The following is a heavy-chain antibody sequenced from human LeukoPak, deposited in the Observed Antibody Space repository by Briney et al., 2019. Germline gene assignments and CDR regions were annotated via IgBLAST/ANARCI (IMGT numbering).Heavy chain of an antibody. Sequence: RGSLRLSCAASGFTFSSYSMNWVSHAPGKGLEWVSSISSSSSYIYYADSVKGRFTISRDNAKNSLYLQINSLRAEDTALYYCASVDYYGSGNYYNDVDYWGQGTLVTVSS. D-gene: IGHD3-10*01. CDR1: GFTFSSYS. V-gene: IGHV3-21*01. J-gene: IGHJ4*02. CDR3: ASVDYYGSGNYYNDVDY. CDR2: ISSSSSYI.